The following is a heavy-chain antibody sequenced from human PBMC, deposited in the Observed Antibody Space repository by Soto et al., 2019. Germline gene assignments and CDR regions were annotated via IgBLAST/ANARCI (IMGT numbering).Heavy chain of an antibody. CDR3: AKWSSSSWYDY. V-gene: IGHV3-23*01. CDR1: WLTFSIYA. D-gene: IGHD6-13*01. J-gene: IGHJ4*02. CDR2: ISGNGDST. Sequence: PGGSLRLCCAVSWLTFSIYAMSWVRQAPGKGLEWVSTISGNGDSTYYADSVKGRFTISRDNSKSTLYLQMNSLRAEDTAVYYCAKWSSSSWYDYWGQGTLVTVSS.